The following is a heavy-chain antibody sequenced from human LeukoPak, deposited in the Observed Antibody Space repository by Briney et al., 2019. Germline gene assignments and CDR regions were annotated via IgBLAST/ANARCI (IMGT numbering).Heavy chain of an antibody. CDR1: GFTFSSYW. J-gene: IGHJ6*03. V-gene: IGHV3-7*03. CDR2: IKEDGSEK. Sequence: PGGSLRLSCAVSGFTFSSYWMSWVRQAPGKGLEWVGNIKEDGSEKYYVDSVKGRFTISRDNSKNTLYLQMNSLRAEDTAVYYCAKGINMVRGVIIGYYYYYMDVWGKGTTVTVSS. D-gene: IGHD3-10*01. CDR3: AKGINMVRGVIIGYYYYYMDV.